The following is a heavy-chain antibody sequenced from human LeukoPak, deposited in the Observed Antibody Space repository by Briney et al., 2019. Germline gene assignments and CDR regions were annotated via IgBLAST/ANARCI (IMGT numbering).Heavy chain of an antibody. J-gene: IGHJ4*02. Sequence: SGGSLRPSCAASGFTFSSYGMHWVRQTPGKGLEWVAVIWYDGSNKYYADSVKGRFTISRDNSKNTLYLRMNSLRAEDTAVYYCARDLFSGPDLDYWGQGTLVTVST. V-gene: IGHV3-33*01. D-gene: IGHD1-14*01. CDR1: GFTFSSYG. CDR3: ARDLFSGPDLDY. CDR2: IWYDGSNK.